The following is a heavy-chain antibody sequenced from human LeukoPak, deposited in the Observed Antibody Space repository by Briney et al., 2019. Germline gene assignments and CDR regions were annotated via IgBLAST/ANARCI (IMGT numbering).Heavy chain of an antibody. Sequence: SETLSLTCAVSGGPMYSYYWTWIRQTAEKGLEWIGRLYLGVSTNYNPSLKSRVTMSVDTSKNQFALKLSAVTAADTAVYYCARMKFYDSTGYSPGHYMDVWGKGTTVTVSS. CDR2: LYLGVST. D-gene: IGHD3-22*01. J-gene: IGHJ6*03. CDR3: ARMKFYDSTGYSPGHYMDV. CDR1: GGPMYSYY. V-gene: IGHV4-4*07.